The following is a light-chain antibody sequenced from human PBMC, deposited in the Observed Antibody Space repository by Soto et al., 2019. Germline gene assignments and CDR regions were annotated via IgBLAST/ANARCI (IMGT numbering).Light chain of an antibody. J-gene: IGKJ1*01. CDR2: HAS. CDR3: QQYNSYWT. Sequence: DIQMTQSPSTLSASVGDRVTITCRASQSISSWLAWYQQKPGKAPKLLIYHASSLESGVPSRFGGSGSGTEFTLTISSLQPDDFATYYCQQYNSYWTFGQGTKVDIK. V-gene: IGKV1-5*01. CDR1: QSISSW.